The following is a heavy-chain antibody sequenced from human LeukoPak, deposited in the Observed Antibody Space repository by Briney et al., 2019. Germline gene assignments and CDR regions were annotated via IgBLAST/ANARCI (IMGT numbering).Heavy chain of an antibody. CDR3: ARDSSGYYYIHYYYYMDV. Sequence: ASVKVSCKASGYTFTSYGISWVRQAPGQGLEWMGWISAYNGNTNYAQKLQGRVTMTTDTSTSTAYMELRSLRSDDTAVYYCARDSSGYYYIHYYYYMDVWGKGTTVTVSS. J-gene: IGHJ6*03. V-gene: IGHV1-18*01. CDR1: GYTFTSYG. D-gene: IGHD3-22*01. CDR2: ISAYNGNT.